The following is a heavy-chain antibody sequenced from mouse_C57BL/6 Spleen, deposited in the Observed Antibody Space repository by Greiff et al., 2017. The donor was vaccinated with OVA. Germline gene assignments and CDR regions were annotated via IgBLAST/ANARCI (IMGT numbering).Heavy chain of an antibody. Sequence: VQLQQPGAELVRPGSSVKLSCKASGYTFTSYWMHWVKQRPIQGLEWIGNIDPSDSETHYNQKFKDKATLTVDKSSSTAYMQLSSLTSEDSAVYYCATYGSSSSYFDVWGTGTTVTVSS. CDR1: GYTFTSYW. D-gene: IGHD1-1*01. J-gene: IGHJ1*03. CDR3: ATYGSSSSYFDV. CDR2: IDPSDSET. V-gene: IGHV1-52*01.